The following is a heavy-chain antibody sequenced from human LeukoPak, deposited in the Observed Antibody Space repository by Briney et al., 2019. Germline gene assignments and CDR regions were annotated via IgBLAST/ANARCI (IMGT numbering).Heavy chain of an antibody. J-gene: IGHJ4*02. Sequence: SGPTLVNPTQTLTLTCTFSGFSLSTSGVGVGWIRQPPGKALEWLALIYWNDDKRYSPSLKSRLTITKDTSKNQVVLTMTNMDPVDTATYYCAHRPYGFWSGYSSFDYWGQGTLVTVSS. V-gene: IGHV2-5*01. CDR1: GFSLSTSGVG. CDR2: IYWNDDK. D-gene: IGHD3-3*01. CDR3: AHRPYGFWSGYSSFDY.